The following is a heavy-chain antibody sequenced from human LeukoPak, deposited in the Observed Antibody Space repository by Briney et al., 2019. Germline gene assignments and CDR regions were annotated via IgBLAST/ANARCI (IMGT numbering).Heavy chain of an antibody. CDR1: GFTFSKYW. J-gene: IGHJ3*02. V-gene: IGHV3-74*01. Sequence: GGSLRLSCAASGFTFSKYWLHWLRQAPGKGLVWVSRINPDDKSASYADSVKGRFTIARDDARKTLYLQMNSLRAEDTAVYYCLTIVETTFDTFDIWGQGTMVTVSS. D-gene: IGHD2/OR15-2a*01. CDR2: INPDDKSA. CDR3: LTIVETTFDTFDI.